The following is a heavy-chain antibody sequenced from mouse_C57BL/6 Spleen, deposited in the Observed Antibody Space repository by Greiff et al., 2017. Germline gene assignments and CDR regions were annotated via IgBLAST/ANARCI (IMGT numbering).Heavy chain of an antibody. V-gene: IGHV1-82*01. D-gene: IGHD2-4*01. CDR1: GYAYSSSW. CDR3: AREYYDYLYYFDY. Sequence: VQLQQSGPELVKPGASVKISCKASGYAYSSSWMNWVKQRPGKGLEWIGRIYPGDGDTNYNGKFKGKATLTADKSSSTAYMQLSSLTSEDSAVYFCAREYYDYLYYFDYWGQGTTLTVSS. J-gene: IGHJ2*01. CDR2: IYPGDGDT.